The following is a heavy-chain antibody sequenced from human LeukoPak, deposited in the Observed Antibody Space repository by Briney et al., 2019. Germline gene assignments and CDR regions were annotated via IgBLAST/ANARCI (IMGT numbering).Heavy chain of an antibody. D-gene: IGHD4-17*01. J-gene: IGHJ6*02. CDR2: INHSGST. CDR3: ARGYYGEYGMDV. Sequence: SETLSLTCAVYGGSFSGYYWSWIRQPPGKGLEWIGEINHSGSTNYNPSLKSRVTISVDTSKNQFSLKLSSVTAADTAVYYCARGYYGEYGMDVWGQGTTVTVSS. CDR1: GGSFSGYY. V-gene: IGHV4-34*01.